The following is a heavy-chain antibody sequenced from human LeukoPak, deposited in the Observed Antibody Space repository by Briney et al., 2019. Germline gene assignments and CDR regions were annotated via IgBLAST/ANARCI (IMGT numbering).Heavy chain of an antibody. Sequence: PGGSLRLSCAAPGFTFRDYYISWIRQAPGEGLGWGSYISSSGSTIYYADSVKGRFTISNDNAKNSLYLQMNRMRAEDTAVYYCVVPHDYYYYMDVWGKGTTVTVSS. D-gene: IGHD6-13*01. J-gene: IGHJ6*03. CDR3: VVPHDYYYYMDV. CDR2: ISSSGSTI. CDR1: GFTFRDYY. V-gene: IGHV3-11*04.